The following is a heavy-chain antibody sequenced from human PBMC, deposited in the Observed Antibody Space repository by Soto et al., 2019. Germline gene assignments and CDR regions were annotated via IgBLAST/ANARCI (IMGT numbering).Heavy chain of an antibody. CDR2: ISYDGSNK. J-gene: IGHJ4*02. CDR3: ARADYYGSGSYYSRLIDY. V-gene: IGHV3-30-3*01. Sequence: GGSLRLSCAASGFTFSSYAMHWVRQAPGKGLEWVAVISYDGSNKYYADSVKGRFTISRDNSKNTLYLQMNSLRAEDTAVYYCARADYYGSGSYYSRLIDYWGQGTLVTVSS. D-gene: IGHD3-10*01. CDR1: GFTFSSYA.